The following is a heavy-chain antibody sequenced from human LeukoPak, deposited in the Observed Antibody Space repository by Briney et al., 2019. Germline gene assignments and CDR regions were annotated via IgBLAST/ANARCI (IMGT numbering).Heavy chain of an antibody. CDR2: IIPIFGTA. CDR1: GGTFSSYA. Sequence: GASVKVSCKASGGTFSSYAISWVRQAPGQGLEWMGGIIPIFGTANYAQKFQGRVTITADESTSTAYMELSSLRSEDTAVYYCARDSLYCTNGVCSFFDYWGQGTLVTVSS. J-gene: IGHJ4*02. V-gene: IGHV1-69*13. CDR3: ARDSLYCTNGVCSFFDY. D-gene: IGHD2-8*01.